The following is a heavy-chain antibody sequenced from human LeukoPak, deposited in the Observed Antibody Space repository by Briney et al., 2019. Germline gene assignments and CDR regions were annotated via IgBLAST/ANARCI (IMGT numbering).Heavy chain of an antibody. CDR1: GFTFSSYG. V-gene: IGHV3-30*18. J-gene: IGHJ3*02. CDR2: ISYDGSNK. CDR3: AKGADYYDSSGYYYSDAFDI. D-gene: IGHD3-22*01. Sequence: GRSLRLSCAASGFTFSSYGMHWVRQAPGKGLEWVAVISYDGSNKYYADSVKGRFTISRDNPKNTLYLQMNSLRAEDTAVYYCAKGADYYDSSGYYYSDAFDIWGQGTMVTVSS.